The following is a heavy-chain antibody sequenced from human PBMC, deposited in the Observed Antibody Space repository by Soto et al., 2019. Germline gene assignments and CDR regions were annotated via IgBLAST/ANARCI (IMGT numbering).Heavy chain of an antibody. CDR2: IIPIFGTA. Sequence: SVKVSCKASGGTFSSYAISWVRQAPGQGLEWMGGIIPIFGTANYAQKFQGRVTITADKSTSTAYMELSSLRSEDTAVYYCARDWRIKRCYYYGMDVWGQGTTVTVSS. V-gene: IGHV1-69*06. D-gene: IGHD2-15*01. J-gene: IGHJ6*02. CDR3: ARDWRIKRCYYYGMDV. CDR1: GGTFSSYA.